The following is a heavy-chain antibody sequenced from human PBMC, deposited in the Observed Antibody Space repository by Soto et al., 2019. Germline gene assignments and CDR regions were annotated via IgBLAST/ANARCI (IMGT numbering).Heavy chain of an antibody. CDR2: ISYSGYT. J-gene: IGHJ6*03. D-gene: IGHD3-10*01. CDR1: GGSISSISNHY. Sequence: SETLSLTCTVSGGSISSISNHYCSWIRLPPGKGLEWIGYISYSGYTSYNPSLKSRVIISVDTSKNQFSLNLTSVTAADTALYFCATRGFGVLQGLGDVWGKGPRVTVSS. V-gene: IGHV4-61*05. CDR3: ATRGFGVLQGLGDV.